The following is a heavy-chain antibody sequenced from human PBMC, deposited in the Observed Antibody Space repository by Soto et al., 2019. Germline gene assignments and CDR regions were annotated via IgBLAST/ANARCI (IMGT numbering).Heavy chain of an antibody. CDR3: PQQKQTGYRLVDT. Sequence: QITLKESGPSVVKPTQTVTLTCAVSGFSLSADGVAVGWIRQSPGQALEWLALIYWDDDRRYSPSLAARLTINKDTSRNNVVLTMTNAHPVDTGTYFCPQQKQTGYRLVDTWGRGTLVTVSS. D-gene: IGHD5-18*01. J-gene: IGHJ5*02. CDR2: IYWDDDR. V-gene: IGHV2-5*02. CDR1: GFSLSADGVA.